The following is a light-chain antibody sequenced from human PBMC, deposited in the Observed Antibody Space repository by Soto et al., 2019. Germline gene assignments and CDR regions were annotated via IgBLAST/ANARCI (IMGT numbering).Light chain of an antibody. CDR2: DTS. J-gene: IGKJ5*01. V-gene: IGKV3-11*01. CDR1: QSVSSS. Sequence: SPGPLSVSPGARAPLSCRTRQSVSSSLAWYQQKPGQAPSLLIYDTSNRATGIPDRFSGSGSGTDFTLTITRLEPEDSAVYFCQQYTGPQTTFGQGTRLEI. CDR3: QQYTGPQTT.